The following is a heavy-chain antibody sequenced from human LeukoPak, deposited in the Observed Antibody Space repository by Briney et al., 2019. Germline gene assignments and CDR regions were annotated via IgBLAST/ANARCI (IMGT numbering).Heavy chain of an antibody. V-gene: IGHV3-21*01. CDR1: GFTFSSYA. D-gene: IGHD3-10*01. Sequence: PGGSLRLSCAASGFTFSSYAMHWVRQAPGKGLEWVSSISSSSSYIYYADSVKGRFTISRDNAKNSLYLQMNSLRAEDTAVYYCARVRTYYYGSGSYYKARYYYYMDVWGKGTTVTISS. CDR2: ISSSSSYI. J-gene: IGHJ6*03. CDR3: ARVRTYYYGSGSYYKARYYYYMDV.